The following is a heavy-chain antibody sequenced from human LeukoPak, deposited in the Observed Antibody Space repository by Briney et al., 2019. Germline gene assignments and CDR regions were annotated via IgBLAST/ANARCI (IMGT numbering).Heavy chain of an antibody. CDR3: AKAESPINRYNWNDKRRPYGMDV. V-gene: IGHV3-30*18. J-gene: IGHJ6*02. CDR1: GFTFSSYG. CDR2: ISYDGSNK. D-gene: IGHD1-20*01. Sequence: GRSLRLSCAASGFTFSSYGMHWVRQAPGKGLEWVAVISYDGSNKYYADSVKGRFTISRDNSKSTLYLQMNSLRAEDTAVYYCAKAESPINRYNWNDKRRPYGMDVWGQGTTVTVSS.